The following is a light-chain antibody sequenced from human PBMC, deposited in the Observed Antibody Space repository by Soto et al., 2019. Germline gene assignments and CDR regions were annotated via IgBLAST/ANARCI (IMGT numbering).Light chain of an antibody. CDR2: GAS. CDR1: QTVRTNY. Sequence: EIVLTQSPGTLSLSPGEIATLSCRASQTVRTNYLAWFQHKPGQAPRLLIYGASSRATGIPDRFSGSGSGTDFTLTINRLEPEDFAVYFCQQYSDSPLTFGGGTKVEIK. CDR3: QQYSDSPLT. V-gene: IGKV3-20*01. J-gene: IGKJ4*01.